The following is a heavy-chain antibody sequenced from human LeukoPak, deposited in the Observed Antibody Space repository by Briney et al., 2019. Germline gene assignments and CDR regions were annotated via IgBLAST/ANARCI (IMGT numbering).Heavy chain of an antibody. J-gene: IGHJ4*02. CDR1: GFTFSTYW. CDR2: ISAIGGST. D-gene: IGHD3-10*01. Sequence: GGSLRLSCAASGFTFSTYWMSWVRQAPGKGLEWVSAISAIGGSTYYADSVKGRFTISRDNSESTLYLQMNSLRADDTAVYYCAKRQGGDSGYFDYWGQGTLVTVSS. V-gene: IGHV3-23*01. CDR3: AKRQGGDSGYFDY.